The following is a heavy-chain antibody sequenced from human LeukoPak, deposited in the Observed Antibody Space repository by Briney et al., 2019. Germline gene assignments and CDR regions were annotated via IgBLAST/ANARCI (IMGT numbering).Heavy chain of an antibody. J-gene: IGHJ4*02. Sequence: SETLSLTCTVSGYSISSGYYWGWIRQPPRKGLEWIGSIYHSGSTYYNPSLKSRVTISVDTSKNQFSLKLSSVTAADTAVYYCARDLWYYDFWSGYYNNFDYWGQGTRVTVSS. V-gene: IGHV4-38-2*02. CDR1: GYSISSGYY. CDR3: ARDLWYYDFWSGYYNNFDY. D-gene: IGHD3-3*01. CDR2: IYHSGST.